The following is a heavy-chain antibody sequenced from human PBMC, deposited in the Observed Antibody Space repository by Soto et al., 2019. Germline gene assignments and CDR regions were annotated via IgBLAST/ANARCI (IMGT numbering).Heavy chain of an antibody. CDR3: AREFTGSTYYYYYCMDV. J-gene: IGHJ6*02. Sequence: ASVKVSCKASGGTFSSYAISWVRQAPGQGLEWMGGIIPIFGTANYAQKFQGRVTITADESTSTAYMELSSLRSEDTAVHYCAREFTGSTYYYYYCMDVWGQGTTVTVSS. V-gene: IGHV1-69*13. CDR2: IIPIFGTA. CDR1: GGTFSSYA. D-gene: IGHD6-6*01.